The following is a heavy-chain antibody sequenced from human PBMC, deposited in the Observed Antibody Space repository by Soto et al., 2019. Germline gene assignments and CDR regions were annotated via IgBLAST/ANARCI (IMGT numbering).Heavy chain of an antibody. Sequence: EVQLVESGGGLVQPGGSLRLSCAASGFTFSSYWMHWVRQVPGKGLVWVSRISSDGSGTSYADSVKGRFTISRDNAKNTLYLQMNSLRVDDTAVYYCARGSSSWSPDYWGQGTLVSVSS. CDR2: ISSDGSGT. CDR3: ARGSSSWSPDY. D-gene: IGHD6-13*01. J-gene: IGHJ4*02. V-gene: IGHV3-74*01. CDR1: GFTFSSYW.